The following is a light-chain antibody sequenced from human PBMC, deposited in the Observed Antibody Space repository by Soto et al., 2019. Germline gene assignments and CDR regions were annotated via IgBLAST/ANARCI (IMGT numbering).Light chain of an antibody. V-gene: IGLV1-40*01. CDR2: GNT. CDR1: SPNIGAGYD. Sequence: QSVLTQPPSVSGAPGQRVTISCTGSSPNIGAGYDVPWYQQLPGRAPKLLIYGNTNRPSGVPDRFSGSKSGTSASLAITGLQAEDEADYYCLSFDSSLSVVFGGGTKLTVL. J-gene: IGLJ2*01. CDR3: LSFDSSLSVV.